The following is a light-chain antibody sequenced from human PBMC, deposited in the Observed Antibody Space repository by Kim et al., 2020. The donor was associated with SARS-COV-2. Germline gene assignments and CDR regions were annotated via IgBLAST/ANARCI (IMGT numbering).Light chain of an antibody. V-gene: IGKV4-1*01. CDR2: WAS. J-gene: IGKJ4*01. CDR1: QSILYSSNNKNY. Sequence: DFVMTQSPDSLAVSLGERATINCKSSQSILYSSNNKNYVAWYQQKPGQPPKLLIYWASTRESGVPDRFSGSGSGTDFTLTISSLQAEDVAVYYCHQYYSIPPYTFGGGTKVDIK. CDR3: HQYYSIPPYT.